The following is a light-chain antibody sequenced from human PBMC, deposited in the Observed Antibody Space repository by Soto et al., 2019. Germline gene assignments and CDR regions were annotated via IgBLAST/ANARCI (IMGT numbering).Light chain of an antibody. CDR2: NVI. CDR3: CSYTGSYTHV. CDR1: SSDVGGYNF. J-gene: IGLJ1*01. Sequence: QSALTQPPSVSGSPGQSITISCTGTSSDVGGYNFVSWYQQHPGKAPKLMIYNVIQRPSGVPDRFSASKSGNTASLTISGLQAEEEADYYCCSYTGSYTHVFGTGTKLTVL. V-gene: IGLV2-11*01.